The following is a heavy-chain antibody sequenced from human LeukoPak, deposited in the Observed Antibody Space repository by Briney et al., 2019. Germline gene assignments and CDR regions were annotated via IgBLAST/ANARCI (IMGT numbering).Heavy chain of an antibody. CDR3: AKDRVDVLTGYFYY. Sequence: GGSLRLSCAASGFTVSTYSMSWVRQAPGKGLEWVSGISGSGGYTYDADSVKGRFTISRDNSKNTLYLQMNSLRAEDTAVYYCAKDRVDVLTGYFYYWGQGVLVTVSS. J-gene: IGHJ4*02. V-gene: IGHV3-23*01. D-gene: IGHD3-9*01. CDR2: ISGSGGYT. CDR1: GFTVSTYS.